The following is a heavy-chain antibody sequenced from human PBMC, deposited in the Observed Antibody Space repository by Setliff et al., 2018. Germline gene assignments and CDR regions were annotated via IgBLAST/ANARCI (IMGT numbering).Heavy chain of an antibody. CDR2: INSDGSST. CDR1: GFTFSSYS. J-gene: IGHJ4*02. Sequence: GGSLRLSCAASGFTFSSYSMNWVRQAPGRGLEWVSRINSDGSSTSYADSVKGRFTISRDNAKNTLYLQMNSLRAEDTAVYYCARVGATAQVIDYWGQGTLVTVSS. CDR3: ARVGATAQVIDY. D-gene: IGHD5-12*01. V-gene: IGHV3-74*01.